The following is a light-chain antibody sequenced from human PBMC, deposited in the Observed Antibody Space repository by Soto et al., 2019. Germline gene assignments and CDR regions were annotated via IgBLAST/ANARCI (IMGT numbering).Light chain of an antibody. Sequence: EIVLTQSPGTLSLSPGERATLSCRASQSVSSSYLAWYQQKPGQAPRLLIYGASSRATGIPYRFSGSGSGTAFTLTISRLEPEDFAVYYCQQYGSSPYTFGQGTKLEIK. CDR2: GAS. J-gene: IGKJ2*01. V-gene: IGKV3-20*01. CDR3: QQYGSSPYT. CDR1: QSVSSSY.